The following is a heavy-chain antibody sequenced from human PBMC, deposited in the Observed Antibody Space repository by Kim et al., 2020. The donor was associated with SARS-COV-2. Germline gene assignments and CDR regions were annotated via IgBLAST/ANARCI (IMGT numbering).Heavy chain of an antibody. J-gene: IGHJ5*02. CDR1: GGSISSGGYS. D-gene: IGHD6-13*01. CDR2: IYHSGST. CDR3: ARGDSSSWFWFDP. V-gene: IGHV4-30-2*01. Sequence: SETLSLTCAVSGGSISSGGYSWSWIRQPPGKGLEWIGYIYHSGSTYYNPSLKSRVTISVDRSKNQFSLKLSSVTAADTAVYYCARGDSSSWFWFDPWGQGTLVTVSS.